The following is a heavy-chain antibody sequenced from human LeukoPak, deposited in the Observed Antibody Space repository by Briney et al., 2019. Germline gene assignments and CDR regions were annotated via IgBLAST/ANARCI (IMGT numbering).Heavy chain of an antibody. CDR1: GSTFIRSY. D-gene: IGHD6-13*01. J-gene: IGHJ5*02. Sequence: ASVKLSCSPSGSTFIRSYIHWVRQAPGQGLEWMGWINPNGGGTHYAQKFQARVTMTRDTSVTTAYMELSSLTSDDTAVYYCARDQRQQLILGWLDPWGQGTLVTVSS. CDR2: INPNGGGT. CDR3: ARDQRQQLILGWLDP. V-gene: IGHV1-2*02.